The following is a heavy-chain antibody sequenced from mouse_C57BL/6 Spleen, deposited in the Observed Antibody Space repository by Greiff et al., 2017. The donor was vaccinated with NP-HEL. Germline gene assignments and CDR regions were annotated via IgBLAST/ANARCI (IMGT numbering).Heavy chain of an antibody. D-gene: IGHD2-10*01. J-gene: IGHJ2*01. V-gene: IGHV1-52*01. CDR3: AGQITYCSYFDD. CDR2: IDPSDSET. Sequence: VQLQQPGAELVRPGSSVKLSCKASGYTFTSYWMHWVKQRPIQGLEWIGNIDPSDSETHYNQKFKDKATLTVDKSSSTAYMQLSSLTSAASAVSYLAGQITYCSYFDDGGKGTTLTVSS. CDR1: GYTFTSYW.